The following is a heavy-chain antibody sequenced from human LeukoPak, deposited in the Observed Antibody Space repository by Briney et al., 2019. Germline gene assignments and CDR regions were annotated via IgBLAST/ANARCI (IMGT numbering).Heavy chain of an antibody. CDR1: GGSINSYY. CDR2: IYTSGST. V-gene: IGHV4-4*07. Sequence: PSETLSLTCNVSGGSINSYYWSRIRQPAGKGLEWIGRIYTSGSTYYNPSLKCQVTMSVDTSKNQFSLKLSSVTAADTAMYYCARQTTIYGDYGYWGQGTLVTVSS. CDR3: ARQTTIYGDYGY. J-gene: IGHJ4*02. D-gene: IGHD4-17*01.